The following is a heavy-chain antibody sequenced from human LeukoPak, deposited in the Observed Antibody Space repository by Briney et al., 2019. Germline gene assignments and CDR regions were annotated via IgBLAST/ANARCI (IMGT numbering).Heavy chain of an antibody. Sequence: PGRSLRLSCAASGFTFSSYGMHWVRQAPGKGLEWVAVISYDGSNKYYADSVKGRFTISRDNSKNTLYLQMNSLRAEDKAVYYCARGPNYYGSGSTLGFDYWGQGTLVTVSS. J-gene: IGHJ4*02. CDR3: ARGPNYYGSGSTLGFDY. D-gene: IGHD3-10*01. CDR1: GFTFSSYG. V-gene: IGHV3-30*03. CDR2: ISYDGSNK.